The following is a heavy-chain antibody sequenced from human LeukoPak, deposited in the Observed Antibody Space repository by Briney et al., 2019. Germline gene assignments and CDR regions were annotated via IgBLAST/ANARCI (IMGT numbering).Heavy chain of an antibody. Sequence: ASVKVSCKAFGYTFTSNYMHWVRQAPGQGPEWMGVISPSGGSTTYAQKFQGRVTLTRDMSTSTDYLELSSLRSEDTAVYYCARLKVSEWEHPMGYYFDYWGQGTLVTVSS. CDR2: ISPSGGST. V-gene: IGHV1-46*01. D-gene: IGHD1-26*01. CDR3: ARLKVSEWEHPMGYYFDY. CDR1: GYTFTSNY. J-gene: IGHJ4*02.